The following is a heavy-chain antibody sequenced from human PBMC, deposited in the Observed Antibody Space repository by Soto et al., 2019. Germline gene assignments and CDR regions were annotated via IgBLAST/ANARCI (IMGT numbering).Heavy chain of an antibody. D-gene: IGHD2-21*02. Sequence: PGGSLRLSCAASGFMFTNYGMQWVRQAPGKGLEWVTVISYDGTNKYYAESVKGRFTISRDNSKNTLYLQMSSLRPEDTAVYYCVGGRYFGDYWGQGALVTDSS. CDR3: VGGRYFGDY. CDR2: ISYDGTNK. CDR1: GFMFTNYG. J-gene: IGHJ4*02. V-gene: IGHV3-30*03.